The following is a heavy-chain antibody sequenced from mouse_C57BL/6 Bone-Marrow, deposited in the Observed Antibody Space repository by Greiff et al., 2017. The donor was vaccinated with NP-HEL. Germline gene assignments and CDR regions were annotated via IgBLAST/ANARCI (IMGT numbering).Heavy chain of an antibody. CDR1: GYTFTSYW. V-gene: IGHV1-52*01. CDR3: ARERGLGDCYAMDY. J-gene: IGHJ4*01. D-gene: IGHD2-14*01. CDR2: IDPSDSET. Sequence: QVQLQQPGAELVRPGSSVKLSCKASGYTFTSYWMHWVKQRPIQGLEWIGNIDPSDSETHYNQKFKDKATLTVDKSSSTAYMQLSSLTSEDSAVYYCARERGLGDCYAMDYWGRGTSVTVTS.